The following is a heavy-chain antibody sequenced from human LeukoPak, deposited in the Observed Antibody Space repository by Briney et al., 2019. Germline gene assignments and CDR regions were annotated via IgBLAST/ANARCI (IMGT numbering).Heavy chain of an antibody. D-gene: IGHD3-9*01. CDR1: GGRATSSRIC. V-gene: IGHV4-39*01. CDR3: ARLTKGRYFGYSLGC. Sequence: SETLSHTRTVSGGRATSSRICWVWIRQPPGKGLEWIGNTYYTGSTYSNPTLKSRVTMSVDTSKNQYSLKLSSVTAADTAVYYCARLTKGRYFGYSLGCCGHGTLLTVSS. J-gene: IGHJ4*01. CDR2: TYYTGST.